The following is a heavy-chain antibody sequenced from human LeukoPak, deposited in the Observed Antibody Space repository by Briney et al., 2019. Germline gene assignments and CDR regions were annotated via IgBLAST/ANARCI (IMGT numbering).Heavy chain of an antibody. J-gene: IGHJ4*02. V-gene: IGHV3-33*06. CDR1: GFTFSNYG. CDR3: AKDRTQSRDYFDY. Sequence: PGGSLRLSCAASGFTFSNYGMHWVRQAPGKGLEWVAVIWYDGGNKYYADSVKGRFTISRDNSKNTLYLQMNSLRAEDTAVYYCAKDRTQSRDYFDYWGQGTLVTVSS. CDR2: IWYDGGNK.